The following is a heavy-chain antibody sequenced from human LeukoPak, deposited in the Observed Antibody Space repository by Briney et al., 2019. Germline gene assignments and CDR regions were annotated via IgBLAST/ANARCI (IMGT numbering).Heavy chain of an antibody. CDR3: AASPDYYDSSGCSYYFDY. CDR2: IVVGSGNT. J-gene: IGHJ4*02. V-gene: IGHV1-58*01. CDR1: GFTFTSSA. Sequence: VASVKVSCKASGFTFTSSAVQWVRQARGQRLEWIGWIVVGSGNTNYAQKFQERVTITRDMSTSTAYMELSSLRSEDTAVYYCAASPDYYDSSGCSYYFDYWGQGTLVTVSS. D-gene: IGHD3-22*01.